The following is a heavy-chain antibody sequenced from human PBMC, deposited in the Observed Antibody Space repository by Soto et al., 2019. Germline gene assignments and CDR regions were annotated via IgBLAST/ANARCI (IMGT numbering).Heavy chain of an antibody. CDR3: AAVRYDILTGPDY. V-gene: IGHV1-58*02. CDR1: GFTFTSSA. J-gene: IGHJ4*02. Sequence: SVKVSCKASGFTFTSSAMQWVRQARGQRLEWIGWIVVGSGNTNYAQKFQERVTITRDMSTSTAYMELSSLRSEDTAVYYCAAVRYDILTGPDYWGQGTLVTVSS. CDR2: IVVGSGNT. D-gene: IGHD3-9*01.